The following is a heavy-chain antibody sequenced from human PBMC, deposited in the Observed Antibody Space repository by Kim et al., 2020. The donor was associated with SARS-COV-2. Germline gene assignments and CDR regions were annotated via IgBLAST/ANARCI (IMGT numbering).Heavy chain of an antibody. CDR1: GFTFSSYE. V-gene: IGHV3-48*03. Sequence: GGSLRLSCAASGFTFSSYEMNWVRQAPGKGLEWVSYISSSGSTIYYADSVKGRFTISRDNAKNSLYLQMNSLRAEDTAVYYCARTITMVRGVPRWGQGTMVTVSS. CDR3: ARTITMVRGVPR. D-gene: IGHD3-10*01. J-gene: IGHJ3*01. CDR2: ISSSGSTI.